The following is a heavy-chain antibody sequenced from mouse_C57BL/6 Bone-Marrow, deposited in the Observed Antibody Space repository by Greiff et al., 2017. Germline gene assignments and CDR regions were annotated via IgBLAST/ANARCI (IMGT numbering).Heavy chain of an antibody. D-gene: IGHD2-12*01. CDR2: IHPNSGST. J-gene: IGHJ3*01. CDR1: GYTFTSYW. V-gene: IGHV1-64*01. Sequence: QVQLQQPGAELVKPGASVKLSCKASGYTFTSYWMHWVKQRPGQGLEWIGMIHPNSGSTNYNEKFKSKATLTVDKSSSTAYMQLSSLTSEDSAVYYCARRDSYYTPFAYWGRGTLVTVSA. CDR3: ARRDSYYTPFAY.